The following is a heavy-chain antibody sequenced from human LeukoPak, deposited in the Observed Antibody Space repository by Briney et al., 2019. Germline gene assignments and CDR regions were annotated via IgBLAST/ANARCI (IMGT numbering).Heavy chain of an antibody. J-gene: IGHJ2*01. V-gene: IGHV3-48*03. CDR3: ARMRIPGWYFDL. D-gene: IGHD2-2*01. CDR1: GFTFSSYE. Sequence: GGSLRLSCAASGFTFSSYEMNWVRQAPGKGLEWVSYISSSGSTIYYADSVKGRFTISRDNAKNSLYLQMNSLRAEDTAVYYCARMRIPGWYFDLWGRGTLVTVSS. CDR2: ISSSGSTI.